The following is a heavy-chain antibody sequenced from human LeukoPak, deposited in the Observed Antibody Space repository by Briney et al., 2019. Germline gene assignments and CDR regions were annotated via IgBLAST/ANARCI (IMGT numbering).Heavy chain of an antibody. CDR1: GYSISSSNW. CDR2: IYYSGST. D-gene: IGHD1-26*01. V-gene: IGHV4-28*03. J-gene: IGHJ4*02. Sequence: SDTLSLTCAVSGYSISSSNWWGWIRQPPGKGLEWIGYIYYSGSTYYNPSLKSRVTISVDTSKNQFSLKLSSVTAADTAVYYCARGNSGSYYGFDYWGQGTLVTVSS. CDR3: ARGNSGSYYGFDY.